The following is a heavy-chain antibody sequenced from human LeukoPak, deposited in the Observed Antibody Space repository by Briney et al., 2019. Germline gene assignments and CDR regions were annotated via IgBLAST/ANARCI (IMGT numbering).Heavy chain of an antibody. D-gene: IGHD1-26*01. CDR3: ARVQRGGSYYFDY. CDR2: ISGSGGSI. Sequence: GGSLRLSCATSGFIFSSYAMSWVRQAPGRGLEWVSSISGSGGSIYYADSVKGRFTISRDNSKNTLYLQMNSLRAEDTAVYYCARVQRGGSYYFDYWGQGTLVTVSS. V-gene: IGHV3-23*01. J-gene: IGHJ4*02. CDR1: GFIFSSYA.